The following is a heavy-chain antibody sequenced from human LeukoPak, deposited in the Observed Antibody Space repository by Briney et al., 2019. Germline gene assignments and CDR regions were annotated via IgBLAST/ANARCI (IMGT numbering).Heavy chain of an antibody. CDR3: ARGGSSYYDILTGNFDY. CDR2: INPSGGST. D-gene: IGHD3-9*01. CDR1: GYTFTNYY. V-gene: IGHV1-46*01. J-gene: IGHJ4*02. Sequence: ASVKVSCKASGYTFTNYYMHWVRQAPGQGLEWMGIINPSGGSTSYAQKFQGRVTMTRDTSTSTVYMELSSLRSEDTAVYYCARGGSSYYDILTGNFDYWGQGTLVTVSS.